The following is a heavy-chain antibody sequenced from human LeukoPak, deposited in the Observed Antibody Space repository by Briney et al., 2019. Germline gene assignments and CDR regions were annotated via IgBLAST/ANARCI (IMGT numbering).Heavy chain of an antibody. Sequence: ASVKVSCKASGYTFTGYYVHWVRQAPGQGLEWMGRINPNSGGTNYAQKFQGRITMTRDTSINTAYMELSSLGSDDTAVYYCAREKEMATTHFFDYWGQGTLVTVSS. V-gene: IGHV1-2*06. D-gene: IGHD5-24*01. CDR3: AREKEMATTHFFDY. CDR2: INPNSGGT. J-gene: IGHJ4*02. CDR1: GYTFTGYY.